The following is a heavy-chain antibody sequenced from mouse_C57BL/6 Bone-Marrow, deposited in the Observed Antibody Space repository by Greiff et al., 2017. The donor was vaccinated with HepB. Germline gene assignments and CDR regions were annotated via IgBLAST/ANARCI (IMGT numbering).Heavy chain of an antibody. J-gene: IGHJ4*01. CDR3: ARRTRYYYGSSYYAMDY. CDR1: GFSLTSYG. CDR2: IWSGGST. D-gene: IGHD1-1*01. V-gene: IGHV2-2*01. Sequence: VQVVESGPGLVQPSQSLSITCTVSGFSLTSYGVHWVRQSPGKGLEWLGVIWSGGSTDYNAAFISRLSISKDNSKSQVFFKMNSLQADDTAIYYCARRTRYYYGSSYYAMDYRGQGTSVTVSS.